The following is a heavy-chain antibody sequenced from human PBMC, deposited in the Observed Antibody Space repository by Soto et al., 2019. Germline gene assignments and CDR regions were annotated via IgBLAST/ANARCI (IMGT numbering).Heavy chain of an antibody. CDR2: ISSSSSTI. V-gene: IGHV3-48*02. CDR3: ARDALLDYVWGSYRPGYYGMDV. Sequence: GGSLRLSCAASGFTFSSYSMNWVRQAPGKGLEWVSYISSSSSTIYYADSVKGRFTISRDNAKNSLYLQMNSLRDEDTAVYYCARDALLDYVWGSYRPGYYGMDVWGQGTTVTVSS. J-gene: IGHJ6*02. D-gene: IGHD3-16*02. CDR1: GFTFSSYS.